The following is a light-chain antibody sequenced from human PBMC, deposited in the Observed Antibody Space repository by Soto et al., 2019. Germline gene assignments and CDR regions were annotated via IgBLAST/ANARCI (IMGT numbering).Light chain of an antibody. CDR3: QQSYSTPRT. J-gene: IGKJ1*01. CDR1: QGIRND. V-gene: IGKV1-39*01. CDR2: AAS. Sequence: EIQMTQSPSSLSASVGDRVTITCRASQGIRNDLGWYQQKPGKAPKXLIYAASSLQSGVPSRFSGSGSGTDLTITISSLQPEDGETYDCQQSYSTPRTFGQGTKVDIK.